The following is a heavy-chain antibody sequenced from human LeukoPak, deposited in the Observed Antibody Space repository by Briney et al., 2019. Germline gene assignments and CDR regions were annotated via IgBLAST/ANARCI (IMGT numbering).Heavy chain of an antibody. CDR2: MYYSGST. CDR1: GGSITSSSYY. D-gene: IGHD6-13*01. CDR3: ARRSQQLSDRANYYYYYYMDV. V-gene: IGHV4-39*07. Sequence: SETLSLTCTVSGGSITSSSYYWGWIRQPPGKGLEWIGTMYYSGSTYYKPSLKSRVTLSVDTSKNQFSLRMSSVTAADTAVYYCARRSQQLSDRANYYYYYYMDVWGKGTTVTVSS. J-gene: IGHJ6*03.